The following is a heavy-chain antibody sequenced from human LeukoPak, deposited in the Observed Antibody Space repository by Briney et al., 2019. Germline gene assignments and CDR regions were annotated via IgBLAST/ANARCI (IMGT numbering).Heavy chain of an antibody. D-gene: IGHD3-10*01. J-gene: IGHJ4*02. CDR3: ARSNYYGSGPNIDY. Sequence: SVKVSCKASGGTFSSYAISWVRQAPGKGLEWMGGIIPIFGTANYAQKFQGRVTITADKSTSTAYMELSSLRSEDTAVYYCARSNYYGSGPNIDYWGQGTLVTVSS. V-gene: IGHV1-69*06. CDR1: GGTFSSYA. CDR2: IIPIFGTA.